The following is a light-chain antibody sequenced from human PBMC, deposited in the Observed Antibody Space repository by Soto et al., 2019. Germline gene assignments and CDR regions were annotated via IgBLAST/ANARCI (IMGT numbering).Light chain of an antibody. CDR2: DVS. J-gene: IGLJ1*01. Sequence: SVLTQPAYVSGAAGQSITISCTGTSSDVGGYNYVSWYQQHPGKAPKLMIYDVSNRPSGVSNRFSGSKSGNTASLTISGLQAEDEADYYCSSYTSSSTLYVFGTGTKVTVL. CDR3: SSYTSSSTLYV. V-gene: IGLV2-14*01. CDR1: SSDVGGYNY.